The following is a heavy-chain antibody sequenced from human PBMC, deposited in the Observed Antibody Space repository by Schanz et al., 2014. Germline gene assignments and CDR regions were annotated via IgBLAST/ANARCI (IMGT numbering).Heavy chain of an antibody. V-gene: IGHV1-46*01. Sequence: QVQLVQSGAEVKKPGASVKVSCKASGYTFTSYYMHCVRQAPGQGLESMGIIDPSGGSTSYTQKFQGRVTMTRDTSTSTLYMTLSSLRSEDTAVYYCARVGKTGGFDYWGQGTLVTVSS. J-gene: IGHJ4*02. CDR2: IDPSGGST. D-gene: IGHD1-1*01. CDR1: GYTFTSYY. CDR3: ARVGKTGGFDY.